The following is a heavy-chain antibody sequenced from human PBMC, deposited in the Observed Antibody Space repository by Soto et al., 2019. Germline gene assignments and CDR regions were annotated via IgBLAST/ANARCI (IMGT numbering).Heavy chain of an antibody. Sequence: QVQLVESGGGVVQPGRSLRLSCAASGFPFTTYGMHWVRGGQGKGLEWAAVISYDGSNRYYADSVKGRFTISRDNSKNTLYLQMNDLRPEDTALYYCVGGQYYFDYRGQGTLVTVSS. CDR1: GFPFTTYG. J-gene: IGHJ4*02. CDR2: ISYDGSNR. CDR3: VGGQYYFDY. D-gene: IGHD3-10*01. V-gene: IGHV3-30*03.